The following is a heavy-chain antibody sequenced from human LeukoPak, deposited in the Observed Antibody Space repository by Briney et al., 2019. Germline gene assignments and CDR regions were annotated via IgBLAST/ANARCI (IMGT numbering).Heavy chain of an antibody. CDR2: TYYRSKWYN. V-gene: IGHV6-1*01. Sequence: SQALSLTCAISGDSVCSNSAAWNWIRQSASRGLEWLGRTYYRSKWYNDYAVSVKSRITINPDTSKNQFSLQLNSVTPEDTAVYYCATDEMATLFDAFDIWGQGTMVTVSS. CDR1: GDSVCSNSAA. CDR3: ATDEMATLFDAFDI. D-gene: IGHD5-24*01. J-gene: IGHJ3*02.